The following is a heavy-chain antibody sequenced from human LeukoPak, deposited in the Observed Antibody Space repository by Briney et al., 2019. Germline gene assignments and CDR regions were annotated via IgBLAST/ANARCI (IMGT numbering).Heavy chain of an antibody. D-gene: IGHD2-2*01. CDR1: GFSFSSYA. V-gene: IGHV3-23*01. CDR3: AKDRVPAAGDDAFDI. Sequence: GGSLRLSCAASGFSFSSYAMNWVRQAPGRGLEWVSGISGSGLSTYYADSVRGRFTSSRDNSKNTLYLQMNSLRAEDTAVYYCAKDRVPAAGDDAFDIWGQGTMVTVSS. CDR2: ISGSGLST. J-gene: IGHJ3*02.